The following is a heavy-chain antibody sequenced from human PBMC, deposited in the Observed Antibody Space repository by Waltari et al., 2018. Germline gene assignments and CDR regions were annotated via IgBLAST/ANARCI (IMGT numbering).Heavy chain of an antibody. Sequence: YYSGNTKYNPSLKSRVTISLDTSKNQFSLKLNSVTAADTARYYCARDGDSYYYMDVWGKGTTVTVSS. J-gene: IGHJ6*03. V-gene: IGHV4-59*01. D-gene: IGHD7-27*01. CDR3: ARDGDSYYYMDV. CDR2: YYSGNT.